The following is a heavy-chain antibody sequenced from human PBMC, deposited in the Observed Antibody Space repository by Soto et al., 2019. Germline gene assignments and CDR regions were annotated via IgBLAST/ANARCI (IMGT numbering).Heavy chain of an antibody. V-gene: IGHV6-1*01. CDR3: ARDLSEYDILTGYPTYYYYGMDV. Sequence: SQTRSDTCAISGDSVSSNSAAWNWIRQSPSRGLEWLGRTYYRSKWYNDYAVSVKSRITINPDTSKNQFSLQLNSVTPEDTAVYYCARDLSEYDILTGYPTYYYYGMDVWGQGTTVTGSS. J-gene: IGHJ6*02. D-gene: IGHD3-9*01. CDR2: TYYRSKWYN. CDR1: GDSVSSNSAA.